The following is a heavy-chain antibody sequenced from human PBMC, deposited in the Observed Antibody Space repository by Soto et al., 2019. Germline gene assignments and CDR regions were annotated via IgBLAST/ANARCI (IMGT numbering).Heavy chain of an antibody. Sequence: EVQLVESGGGLAQPGGSLRLSCAASGFTFSNYWIHWVRQTPGKGLVWVSRINTDGSSTMYADSVKGRFTISRDNAKNTVYLQMNSLRDDDTAVYYCARGPEGFSWFEAWGQGTLVTVSS. CDR2: INTDGSST. J-gene: IGHJ5*02. CDR3: ARGPEGFSWFEA. CDR1: GFTFSNYW. V-gene: IGHV3-74*03.